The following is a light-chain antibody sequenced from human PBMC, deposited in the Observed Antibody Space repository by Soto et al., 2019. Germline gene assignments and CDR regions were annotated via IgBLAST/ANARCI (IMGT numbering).Light chain of an antibody. Sequence: EIVLTQSPGTLSLSPGQRATLSCRASQSLSSNYLAWYQQKPGLAPRLLIYGASSRATGIPDRFSGSASGTDFTLSISRLEPEDFAVYHCHQYDSSLLTFGGGTKVEIK. CDR2: GAS. J-gene: IGKJ4*01. CDR3: HQYDSSLLT. V-gene: IGKV3-20*01. CDR1: QSLSSNY.